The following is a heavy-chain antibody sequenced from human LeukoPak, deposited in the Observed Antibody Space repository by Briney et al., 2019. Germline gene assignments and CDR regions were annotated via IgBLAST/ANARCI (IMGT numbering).Heavy chain of an antibody. J-gene: IGHJ4*02. D-gene: IGHD6-13*01. CDR3: ARRPRDSSSWYPFDY. CDR2: IYYGGST. Sequence: SETLSLTCTVSGGSISSSSYYWGWIRQPPGKGLEWIGSIYYGGSTYYNPSLKNRVTISVDTSKNQFSLKLSSVTAADTAVYYCARRPRDSSSWYPFDYWGQGTLVTVSS. CDR1: GGSISSSSYY. V-gene: IGHV4-39*01.